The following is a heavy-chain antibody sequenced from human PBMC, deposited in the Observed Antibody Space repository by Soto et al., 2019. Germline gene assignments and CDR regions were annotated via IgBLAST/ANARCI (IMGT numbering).Heavy chain of an antibody. CDR1: GFTFSSYG. D-gene: IGHD2-2*01. CDR2: ISYDGSNK. CDR3: AKDSAVVVPAAKKGSWFDP. V-gene: IGHV3-30*18. Sequence: PGGSLRLSCAASGFTFSSYGMHWVRQAPGKGLEWVAVISYDGSNKYYADSVKGRFTISRDNSKNTLYLQMNSLRAEDTAVYYCAKDSAVVVPAAKKGSWFDPWGQGTLVTVSS. J-gene: IGHJ5*02.